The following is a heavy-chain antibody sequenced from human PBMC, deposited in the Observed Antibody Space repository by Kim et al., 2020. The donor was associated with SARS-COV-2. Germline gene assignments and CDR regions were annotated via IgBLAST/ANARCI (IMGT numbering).Heavy chain of an antibody. V-gene: IGHV4-39*01. D-gene: IGHD3-10*01. CDR2: IYYSGST. J-gene: IGHJ3*02. CDR1: GGSISSSSYY. CDR3: ARHGARGSGSYYIHWRHAFDI. Sequence: SETLSLTCTVSGGSISSSSYYWGWIRQPPGKGLEWIGSIYYSGSTYYNPSLKSRVTISVDTSKNQFSLKLSSVTAADTAVYYCARHGARGSGSYYIHWRHAFDIWAKGQWSPSLQ.